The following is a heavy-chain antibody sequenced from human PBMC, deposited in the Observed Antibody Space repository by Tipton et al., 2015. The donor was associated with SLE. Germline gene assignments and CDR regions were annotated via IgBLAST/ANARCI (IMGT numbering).Heavy chain of an antibody. CDR2: IFPGDSDT. V-gene: IGHV5-51*01. CDR1: GYSFTSYW. D-gene: IGHD2-2*01. Sequence: VQLVQSGAEVKKPGESLKISCKGSGYSFTSYWIGWVRQMPGKGLEWMGLIFPGDSDTRYSPSFEGQVTISADKSITTAYLQWNSLKASDTAIYYCARGETTRSSFDIWGQGTMVTVSS. J-gene: IGHJ3*02. CDR3: ARGETTRSSFDI.